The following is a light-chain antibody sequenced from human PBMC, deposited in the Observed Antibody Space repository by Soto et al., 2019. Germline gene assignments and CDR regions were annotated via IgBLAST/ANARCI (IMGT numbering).Light chain of an antibody. CDR1: SSDVGGYNY. CDR2: EVS. V-gene: IGLV2-8*01. Sequence: QSALTQPPSASESPGQSVTISCTGTSSDVGGYNYVSWYQQHPGRAPKLMIYEVSKRPSGVPDRFSGSKSGNTASLTVSGLQPEDEADYYCSSYAGSSNLGVFGGGTKLTVL. J-gene: IGLJ2*01. CDR3: SSYAGSSNLGV.